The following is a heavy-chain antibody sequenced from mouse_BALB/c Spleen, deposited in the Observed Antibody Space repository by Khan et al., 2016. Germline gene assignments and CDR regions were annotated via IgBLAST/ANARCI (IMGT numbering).Heavy chain of an antibody. D-gene: IGHD2-1*01. V-gene: IGHV5-17*02. CDR2: ISYDNSTV. CDR1: GFTFSYFG. CDR3: ARFGNFGYFDV. J-gene: IGHJ1*01. Sequence: EVELVESGGGLVQPGGSRKLSCAASGFTFSYFGMHWVRQAPVKGLEWVAFISYDNSTVYYADPVKGRFTISRDNPKNTLFLQMSSLRSADTAIYYCARFGNFGYFDVWGAGTTVTVSS.